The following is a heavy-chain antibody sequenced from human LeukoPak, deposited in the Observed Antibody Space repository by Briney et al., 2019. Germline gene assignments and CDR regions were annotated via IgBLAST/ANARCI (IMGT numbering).Heavy chain of an antibody. V-gene: IGHV4-39*01. CDR2: IYYSGST. D-gene: IGHD5-12*01. CDR3: ARRSRNIVATMTAHNWFDP. CDR1: GGSISSSNW. Sequence: PSETLSLTCAVSGGSISSSNWWSWVRQPPGKGLEWIGSIYYSGSTYYNPSLKSRVTISVDTSKNQFSLKLSSVTAADTAVYYCARRSRNIVATMTAHNWFDPWGQGTLVTVSS. J-gene: IGHJ5*02.